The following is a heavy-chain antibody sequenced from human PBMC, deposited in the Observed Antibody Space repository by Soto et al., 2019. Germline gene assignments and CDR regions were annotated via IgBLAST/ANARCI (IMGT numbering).Heavy chain of an antibody. CDR2: ISGSGGST. CDR1: GFTFSSYA. CDR3: AKGGAQQLVHY. Sequence: AGGSLRLSCAASGFTFSSYAMSWVCQAPGKGLEWVSAISGSGGSTYYADSVKGRFTISRDNSKNTLYLQMNSLRAEDTAVYYCAKGGAQQLVHYWGQGTLVTVSS. D-gene: IGHD6-13*01. V-gene: IGHV3-23*01. J-gene: IGHJ4*02.